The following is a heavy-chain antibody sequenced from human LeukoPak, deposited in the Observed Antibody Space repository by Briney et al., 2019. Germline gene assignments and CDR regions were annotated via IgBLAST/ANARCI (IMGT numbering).Heavy chain of an antibody. V-gene: IGHV4-61*10. Sequence: SETLSLTCTVSGGSISSGSYYWSWIRQPAGKGLECIGEIYHSGSTNYNPSLKSRVTISVDKSKNQFSLKLSSVTAADTAVYYCARGPHPFLGFDPWGQGTLVTVSS. J-gene: IGHJ5*02. CDR2: IYHSGST. CDR3: ARGPHPFLGFDP. CDR1: GGSISSGSYY.